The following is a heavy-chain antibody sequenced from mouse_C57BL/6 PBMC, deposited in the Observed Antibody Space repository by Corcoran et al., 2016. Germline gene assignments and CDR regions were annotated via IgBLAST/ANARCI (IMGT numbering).Heavy chain of an antibody. V-gene: IGHV8-12*01. CDR2: IYWDDDK. CDR1: GFSLSTSGMG. J-gene: IGHJ3*01. Sequence: QVTLKESGPGILQSSQTLSLTCSFSGFSLSTSGMGVSWIRQPSGKGLEWLAHIYWDDDKRYNPSLKSRLTISKDTSRNQVFLKITSVDTADTATYYCARSHPKETWFAYWGQGTLVTVSA. CDR3: ARSHPKETWFAY.